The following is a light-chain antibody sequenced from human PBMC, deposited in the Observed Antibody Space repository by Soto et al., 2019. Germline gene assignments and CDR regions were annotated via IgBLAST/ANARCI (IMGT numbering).Light chain of an antibody. CDR3: QQYNNWPRT. V-gene: IGKV3-15*01. CDR2: GAS. CDR1: QSVYSN. J-gene: IGKJ1*01. Sequence: EIVMTQSPATLSVSPGERATLSCRASQSVYSNLAWYQQKPGQAPRLLIYGASTRATGIPARFSGSGSGTEFTLTISSPQSEDFAVYYCQQYNNWPRTFGQGTKVEIK.